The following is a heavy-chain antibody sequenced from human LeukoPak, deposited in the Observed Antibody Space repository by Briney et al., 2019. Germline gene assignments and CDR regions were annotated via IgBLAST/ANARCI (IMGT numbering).Heavy chain of an antibody. J-gene: IGHJ5*02. CDR2: INHSGST. CDR1: GGSFSGYY. Sequence: SETLSLTCAVYGGSFSGYYWSWIRQPPGKGLEWIGEINHSGSTNYNPSLKSRVTISVDTSKNQFSLKLSSVTAADTAVYYCARGRRMVRVVIRNWFDPRGQGTLVTVSS. V-gene: IGHV4-34*01. D-gene: IGHD3-10*01. CDR3: ARGRRMVRVVIRNWFDP.